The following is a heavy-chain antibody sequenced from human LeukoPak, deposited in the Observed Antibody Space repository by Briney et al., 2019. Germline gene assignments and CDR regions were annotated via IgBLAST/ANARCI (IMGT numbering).Heavy chain of an antibody. D-gene: IGHD2-21*01. J-gene: IGHJ4*02. CDR3: ASSVVNSFDY. V-gene: IGHV3-21*01. Sequence: GGSLRLSCAASGFTFSSYSMNWVRQAPGKGLEWVSSISSSSSYIYYADSVKGRFTISRDNAKNSLYLQTNSLRAEDTAVYYCASSVVNSFDYWGQGTLVTVSS. CDR2: ISSSSSYI. CDR1: GFTFSSYS.